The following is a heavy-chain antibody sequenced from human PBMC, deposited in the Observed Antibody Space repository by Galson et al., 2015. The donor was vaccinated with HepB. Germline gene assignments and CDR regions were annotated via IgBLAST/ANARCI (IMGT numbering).Heavy chain of an antibody. CDR2: ISYGGSKK. Sequence: SLRLSCAVSGFNFSSYAMHWVRQAPGKGLEWVAIISYGGSKKYYADSVKGRFTISRDNSKNTLYVQVNSLRAEDTAVYYCARDSSNWSFDNWGQGTLVTVSS. CDR3: ARDSSNWSFDN. CDR1: GFNFSSYA. V-gene: IGHV3-30-3*01. D-gene: IGHD6-13*01. J-gene: IGHJ4*02.